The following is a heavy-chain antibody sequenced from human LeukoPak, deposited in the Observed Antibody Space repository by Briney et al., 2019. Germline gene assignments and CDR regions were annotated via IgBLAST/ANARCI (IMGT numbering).Heavy chain of an antibody. D-gene: IGHD2-15*01. CDR3: ARDMGHCSGDTCYFDY. CDR2: ISSSSSTI. J-gene: IGHJ4*02. V-gene: IGHV3-48*01. CDR1: GFTFSSYS. Sequence: GGSLRLSCAASGFTFSSYSMNWVRQAPGKGLEWVSYISSSSSTIYYADSVKGGFTISRDNAKNSLYLQMNSLRAEDTAVYYCARDMGHCSGDTCYFDYWGQGTLVTVSS.